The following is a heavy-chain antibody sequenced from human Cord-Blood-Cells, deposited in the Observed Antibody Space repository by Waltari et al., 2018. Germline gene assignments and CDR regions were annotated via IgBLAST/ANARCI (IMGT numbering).Heavy chain of an antibody. CDR2: IWYDGSNK. CDR1: GFTFGSYG. Sequence: QVQLVESGGGVVQPGRSLRLSCAASGFTFGSYGMHWVRQAPGKGLEWVAVIWYDGSNKYYADSVKGRFTISRDNSKNTLYLQMNSLRAEDTAVYYCARESSSSYYFDYWGQGTLVTVSS. J-gene: IGHJ4*02. CDR3: ARESSSSYYFDY. V-gene: IGHV3-33*01. D-gene: IGHD6-6*01.